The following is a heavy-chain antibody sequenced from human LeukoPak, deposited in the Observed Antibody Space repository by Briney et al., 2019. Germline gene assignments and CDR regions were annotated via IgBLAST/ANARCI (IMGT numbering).Heavy chain of an antibody. V-gene: IGHV3-7*02. D-gene: IGHD3-9*01. CDR3: VKSVSTGLGVIDF. Sequence: GGSLRLPCTASGFTFRNYGMTWVRKAPGKGQELVANIKQDGSEKYYVDSAKGRFTISRDNAKNSLYLQMNTLRAEDTAIYYCVKSVSTGLGVIDFWGQGTLVTVSS. CDR2: IKQDGSEK. J-gene: IGHJ4*02. CDR1: GFTFRNYG.